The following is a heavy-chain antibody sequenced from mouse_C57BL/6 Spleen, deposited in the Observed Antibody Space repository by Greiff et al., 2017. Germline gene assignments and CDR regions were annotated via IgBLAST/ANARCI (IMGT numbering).Heavy chain of an antibody. D-gene: IGHD2-4*01. CDR3: ARDGDDYDGGFAY. CDR1: GFTFSSYA. V-gene: IGHV5-4*01. Sequence: EVKLVESGGGLVKPGGSLKLSCAASGFTFSSYAMSWVRQTPEKRLEWVATISDGGSYTYYPDNVKGRFTISRDNAKNNLYLQMSHLKSEDTAMYYCARDGDDYDGGFAYWGQGTLVTVSA. CDR2: ISDGGSYT. J-gene: IGHJ3*01.